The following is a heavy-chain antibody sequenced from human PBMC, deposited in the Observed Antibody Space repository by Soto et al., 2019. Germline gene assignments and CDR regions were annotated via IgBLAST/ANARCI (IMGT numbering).Heavy chain of an antibody. CDR3: ARGGHVVVVTAAFDY. CDR2: SSTYNGNR. J-gene: IGHJ4*02. V-gene: IGHV1-18*01. D-gene: IGHD2-21*02. CDR1: GYTFSHYG. Sequence: VTVSCKASGYTFSHYGITWVRQAPGQGQEWMGWSSTYNGNRNYAQKYLGRETMTRDTSTSTLYMELTSLRSEDTAVYYCARGGHVVVVTAAFDYWGQGTLVTVSS.